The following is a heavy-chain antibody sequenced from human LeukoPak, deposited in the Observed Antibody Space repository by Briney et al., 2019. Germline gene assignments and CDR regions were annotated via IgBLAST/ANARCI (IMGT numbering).Heavy chain of an antibody. CDR3: ARGRGYYGSGSYYNLPFDY. CDR2: MNPNSGNT. Sequence: ASVKVSCKASGYTFTSYDINWVRQATGQGLEWMGWMNPNSGNTGYTQKFQGRVTMTRNTSISTAYMELSSLRSEDTAVYYCARGRGYYGSGSYYNLPFDYWGQGTLVTVSS. V-gene: IGHV1-8*01. J-gene: IGHJ4*02. D-gene: IGHD3-10*01. CDR1: GYTFTSYD.